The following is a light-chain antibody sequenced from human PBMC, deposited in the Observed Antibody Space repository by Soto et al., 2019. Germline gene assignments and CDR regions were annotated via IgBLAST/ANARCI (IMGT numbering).Light chain of an antibody. V-gene: IGLV1-40*01. CDR2: GNS. CDR3: QSYDISLSVSVI. Sequence: QSALTQPPSVSGAPGQRVTISCTGSSSNIGAGYDVQWYQQLPGAAPKLLIFGNSNRPSGVPDRFSGSRSGTSASLAITGLQAEDEADYFCQSYDISLSVSVIFGGGTRSPS. CDR1: SSNIGAGYD. J-gene: IGLJ2*01.